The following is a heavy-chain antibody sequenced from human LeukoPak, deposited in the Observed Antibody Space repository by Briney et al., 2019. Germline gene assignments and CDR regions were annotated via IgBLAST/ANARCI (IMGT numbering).Heavy chain of an antibody. Sequence: PSETLSLTCTVSGGSISSGDYYWSWIRQPPGKGLEWIGEINHSGSTNYNPSLKSRVTISVDTSKNQFSLKLSSVTAADTAVYYCARGLTVGPIDYWGQGTLVTVSS. D-gene: IGHD4-23*01. J-gene: IGHJ4*02. V-gene: IGHV4-39*07. CDR2: INHSGST. CDR3: ARGLTVGPIDY. CDR1: GGSISSGDYY.